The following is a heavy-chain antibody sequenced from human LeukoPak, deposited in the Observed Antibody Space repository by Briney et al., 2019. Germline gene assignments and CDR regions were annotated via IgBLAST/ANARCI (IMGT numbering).Heavy chain of an antibody. V-gene: IGHV3-20*04. CDR3: ARAGYSSSWYDGAFDI. CDR2: INWNGGST. Sequence: PGGSLRLSCAASGFTFDDYGMSWVRQAPGKVLEWVSGINWNGGSTGYADSVKGRFTISRDNAKNSLYLQMNSLRAEDTALYYCARAGYSSSWYDGAFDIWGQGTMVTVSS. D-gene: IGHD6-13*01. CDR1: GFTFDDYG. J-gene: IGHJ3*02.